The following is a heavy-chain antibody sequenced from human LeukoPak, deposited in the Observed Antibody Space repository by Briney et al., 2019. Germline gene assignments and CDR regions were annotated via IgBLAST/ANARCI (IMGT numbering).Heavy chain of an antibody. Sequence: PGGSLRLSCAASGFMFNSYVMSWVRQAPGKGLEWVSAINGGGGNTYYADSVKGRFTISRDNSKNMVYLQMNSLRADDTAVYYCTTVAGYNYGQYWGQGTLVTVSS. CDR1: GFMFNSYV. J-gene: IGHJ4*02. V-gene: IGHV3-23*01. CDR3: TTVAGYNYGQY. CDR2: INGGGGNT. D-gene: IGHD5-18*01.